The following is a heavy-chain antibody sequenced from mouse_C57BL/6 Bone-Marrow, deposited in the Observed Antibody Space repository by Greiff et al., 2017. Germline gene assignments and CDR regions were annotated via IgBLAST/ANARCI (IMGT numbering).Heavy chain of an antibody. V-gene: IGHV1-52*01. CDR3: ARRGYWYCDV. J-gene: IGHJ1*03. CDR2: IDPSDSET. Sequence: QVHVKQPGAELVRPGSSVKLSCKASGYTFTSYWMHWVKQRPIQGLEWIGNIDPSDSETHYNQKFKDKATLTVDKSSSTAYMQLSSLTSEDSAVYYCARRGYWYCDVWGTGTTVTVSS. CDR1: GYTFTSYW.